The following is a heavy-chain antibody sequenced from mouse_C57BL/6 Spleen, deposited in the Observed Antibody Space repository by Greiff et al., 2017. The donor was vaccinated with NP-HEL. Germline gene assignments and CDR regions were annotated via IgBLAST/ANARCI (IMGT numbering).Heavy chain of an antibody. V-gene: IGHV1-55*01. D-gene: IGHD1-1*01. CDR3: ARYGFITTHYAMDY. J-gene: IGHJ4*01. CDR2: IYPGSGST. Sequence: QVQLQQSGAELVKPGASVKMSCKASGYTFTSYWITWVKQRPGQGLEWIGDIYPGSGSTNYNEKFKSKATLTVDTSSSTAYMQLSSLTSEDSAVYYCARYGFITTHYAMDYWGQGTSVTVSS. CDR1: GYTFTSYW.